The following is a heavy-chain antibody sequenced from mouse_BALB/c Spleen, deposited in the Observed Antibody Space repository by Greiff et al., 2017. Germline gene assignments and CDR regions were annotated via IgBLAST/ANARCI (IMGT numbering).Heavy chain of an antibody. V-gene: IGHV14-3*02. CDR1: GFNIKDTY. J-gene: IGHJ3*01. Sequence: VQLQQSGAELVKPGASVKLSCTASGFNIKDTYMHWVKQRPEQGLEWIGRIDPANGNTKYDPKFQGKATITADTSSNTAYLQLSSLTAEDTAVYYCARGGEGRRESFADWGEGTLVTVSA. CDR2: IDPANGNT. D-gene: IGHD2-14*01. CDR3: ARGGEGRRESFAD.